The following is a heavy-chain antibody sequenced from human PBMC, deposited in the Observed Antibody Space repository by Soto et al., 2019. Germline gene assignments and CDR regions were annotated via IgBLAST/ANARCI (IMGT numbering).Heavy chain of an antibody. Sequence: QVQLVESGGGLVKPGGSLRLSCAASGFTFSDYYMSWIRQAPGKGLEWVSYISSSGSTIYYADSVKGRFTISRDNAKNSLYLQMNSLRAEDTAVYYCARDFYLRRYHVGVETLVGGFDPWGQGTLVTVSS. CDR2: ISSSGSTI. V-gene: IGHV3-11*01. CDR1: GFTFSDYY. J-gene: IGHJ5*02. CDR3: ARDFYLRRYHVGVETLVGGFDP. D-gene: IGHD2-15*01.